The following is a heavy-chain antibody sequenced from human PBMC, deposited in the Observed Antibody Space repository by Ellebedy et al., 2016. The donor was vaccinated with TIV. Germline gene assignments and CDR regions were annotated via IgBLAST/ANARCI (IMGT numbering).Heavy chain of an antibody. J-gene: IGHJ5*02. D-gene: IGHD3-22*01. CDR1: GYTFTSYA. CDR2: INAGNGNT. CDR3: ARERGSYYDIDNWFDP. V-gene: IGHV1-3*01. Sequence: ASVKVSCXASGYTFTSYAMHWVRQAPGQRLEWMGWINAGNGNTKYSQKFQGRVTITRDTSASTAYMELSSLRSEDTAVYYCARERGSYYDIDNWFDPWGQGTLVTVSS.